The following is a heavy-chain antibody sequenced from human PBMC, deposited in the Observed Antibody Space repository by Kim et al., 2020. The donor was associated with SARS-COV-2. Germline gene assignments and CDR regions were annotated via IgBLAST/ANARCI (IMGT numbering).Heavy chain of an antibody. CDR3: ARGVGCSGSYQRL. Sequence: NPPLKSRVTISVDTSKNQFSPKLSSVTAADTAVYYCARGVGCSGSYQRLWGQGTLVTVSS. J-gene: IGHJ4*02. V-gene: IGHV4-59*09. D-gene: IGHD3-10*02.